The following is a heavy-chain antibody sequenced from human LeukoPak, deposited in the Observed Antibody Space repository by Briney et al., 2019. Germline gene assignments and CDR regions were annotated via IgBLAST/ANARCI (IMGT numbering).Heavy chain of an antibody. CDR1: GHTFTIAA. D-gene: IGHD3-16*01. CDR3: ARDGGREVWTITPNWFGP. J-gene: IGHJ5*02. CDR2: ISPNNGDT. Sequence: ASVKVSCKASGHTFTIAAISWVRQAPGQGLEWMGWISPNNGDTKYAQKLQGRVTMTTDTSTNTAYKQLRSLKTDDTAVYLCARDGGREVWTITPNWFGPWGQGTLVTVSS. V-gene: IGHV1-18*01.